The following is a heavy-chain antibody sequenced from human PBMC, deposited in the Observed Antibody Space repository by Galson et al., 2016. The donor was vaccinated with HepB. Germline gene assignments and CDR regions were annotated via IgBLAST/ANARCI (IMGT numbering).Heavy chain of an antibody. CDR1: GYTFTSYG. V-gene: IGHV1-18*04. D-gene: IGHD3-9*01. Sequence: SVKVSCKASGYTFTSYGINWVRQAPGRGLEWMGWTSASNGNTSLQQKFQYRISLTTDTSTSIAYMELRSLKSDDTARYSCARDQSSDWLTTNWFDPWGQGSLVIVSS. CDR3: ARDQSSDWLTTNWFDP. CDR2: TSASNGNT. J-gene: IGHJ5*02.